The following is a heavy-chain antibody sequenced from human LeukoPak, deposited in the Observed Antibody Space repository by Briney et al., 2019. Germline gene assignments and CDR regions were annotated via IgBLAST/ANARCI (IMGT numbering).Heavy chain of an antibody. V-gene: IGHV1-2*02. J-gene: IGHJ6*03. Sequence: ASVKVSCKASGYTFTGYYMHWVRQAPGQGLEWMGWINPNSGGTNYAQKFQGRVTMTRDTSISTAYMELSRLRSDDTAVYYCAREALESDYGLYYYMDVWGKGTTVTVSS. CDR1: GYTFTGYY. CDR2: INPNSGGT. D-gene: IGHD4-17*01. CDR3: AREALESDYGLYYYMDV.